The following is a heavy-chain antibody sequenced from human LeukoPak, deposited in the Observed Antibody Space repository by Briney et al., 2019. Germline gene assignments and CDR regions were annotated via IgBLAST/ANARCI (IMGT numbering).Heavy chain of an antibody. Sequence: GRPLRLSCAASGFTFSSYWMGWVRQAPGKGLEWVANIKQDGSEKYYVDSVKGRFTISRDNAKNSLYLQMNSLGGDDTAIYYCATYNSVNAREFQYWGQGTLVTVPS. CDR3: ATYNSVNAREFQY. J-gene: IGHJ1*01. CDR2: IKQDGSEK. V-gene: IGHV3-7*01. D-gene: IGHD5/OR15-5a*01. CDR1: GFTFSSYW.